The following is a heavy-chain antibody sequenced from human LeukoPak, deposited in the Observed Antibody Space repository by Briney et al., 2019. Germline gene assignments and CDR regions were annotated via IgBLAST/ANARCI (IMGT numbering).Heavy chain of an antibody. D-gene: IGHD6-13*01. CDR1: GFTFSWYW. J-gene: IGHJ4*02. CDR3: ARIGYSSSSIDY. Sequence: PGVSLRPSCAASGFTFSWYWMSWVRQAPGKGLEWVANIKEDGSIKYYVDSVKGRLTISRDNAKSSVYLQVNSLRAEDTALYYCARIGYSSSSIDYWGQGTLVTVSS. V-gene: IGHV3-7*01. CDR2: IKEDGSIK.